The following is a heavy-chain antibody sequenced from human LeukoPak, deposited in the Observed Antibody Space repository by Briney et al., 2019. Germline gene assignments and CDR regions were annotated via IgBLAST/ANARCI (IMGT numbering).Heavy chain of an antibody. CDR2: IYTSGST. D-gene: IGHD3-10*01. Sequence: PSETLSLTCTVSGGSISSYYWSWIRQPAGKGLEWIGRIYTSGSTNYNPSLKSRVTMSVDTSKNQFSLKLSSVTAADTAVYYCAGDYYYGSGSYYLRNYYYYYYMDVWGKGTTVTISS. V-gene: IGHV4-4*07. J-gene: IGHJ6*03. CDR1: GGSISSYY. CDR3: AGDYYYGSGSYYLRNYYYYYYMDV.